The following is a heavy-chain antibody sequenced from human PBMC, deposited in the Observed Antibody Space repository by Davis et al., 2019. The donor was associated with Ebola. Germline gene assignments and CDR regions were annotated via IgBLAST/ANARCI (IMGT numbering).Heavy chain of an antibody. J-gene: IGHJ4*02. Sequence: PSETLSLTCTVSGGSVSSGSYYWSWIRQPPGKGLEWIGYIYYSGSTNYNPSLKSRVTISVDTSKNQFSLKLSSVTAADTAVYYCAREDYYGSGGCFDYWGQGTLVTVSS. CDR1: GGSVSSGSYY. D-gene: IGHD3-10*01. V-gene: IGHV4-61*01. CDR3: AREDYYGSGGCFDY. CDR2: IYYSGST.